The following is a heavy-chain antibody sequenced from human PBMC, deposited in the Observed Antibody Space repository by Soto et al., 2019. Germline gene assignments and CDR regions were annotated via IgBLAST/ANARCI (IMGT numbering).Heavy chain of an antibody. J-gene: IGHJ6*02. D-gene: IGHD2-2*01. CDR2: IYYSGST. CDR1: GGSISSYY. Sequence: PSETLSLTCTVSGGSISSYYWSWIRQPPGKGLEWIGYIYYSGSTNYNPSLKSRVTISVDTSKNQFSLKLSSVTAADTAVYYCARGGACSSTSCYPWDYYYYYGMDVWGQGTTVTVSS. V-gene: IGHV4-59*01. CDR3: ARGGACSSTSCYPWDYYYYYGMDV.